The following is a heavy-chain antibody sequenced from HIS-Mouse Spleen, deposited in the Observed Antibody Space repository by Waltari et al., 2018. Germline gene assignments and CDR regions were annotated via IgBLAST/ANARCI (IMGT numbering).Heavy chain of an antibody. Sequence: QVQLVESGGGVVQPGRSLRLSCAASGFTFSSYAMHWVRQAPGKGQGWVAVITYDGSNKNYADSVKGRFTISRVNSENTLYLQMNSLRAEDTAVYYCARASVVGSGHFDYWGQGTLVTVSS. CDR3: ARASVVGSGHFDY. CDR1: GFTFSSYA. CDR2: ITYDGSNK. J-gene: IGHJ4*02. D-gene: IGHD6-19*01. V-gene: IGHV3-30-3*01.